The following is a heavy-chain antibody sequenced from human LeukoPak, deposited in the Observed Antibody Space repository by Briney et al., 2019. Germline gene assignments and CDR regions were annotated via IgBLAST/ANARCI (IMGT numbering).Heavy chain of an antibody. Sequence: ASVKVSCKASGYTFTGYYMHWVRQAPGQGLEWMGWINPNSGGTNYARKFQGRVTMTRDTSISTAYMELSRLRSDDTAVYYCARELYYDILTGYPLDYWGQGTLVTVSS. CDR2: INPNSGGT. CDR1: GYTFTGYY. J-gene: IGHJ4*02. D-gene: IGHD3-9*01. V-gene: IGHV1-2*02. CDR3: ARELYYDILTGYPLDY.